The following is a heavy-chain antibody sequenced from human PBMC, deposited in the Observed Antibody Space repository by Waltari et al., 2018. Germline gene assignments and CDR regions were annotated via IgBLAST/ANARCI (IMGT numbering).Heavy chain of an antibody. J-gene: IGHJ4*02. Sequence: QVQLQESGPGLVKPSQTLSLTCTVSGGSISSGSYYWSWIRPPAGKGLEWIGRIYTSGSTNYNPSLKSRGTISVDTSKNQFSLKLSSGTAADTAVYYCARGSQWLVDPFDYWGQGTLVTVSS. D-gene: IGHD6-19*01. CDR2: IYTSGST. CDR1: GGSISSGSYY. CDR3: ARGSQWLVDPFDY. V-gene: IGHV4-61*02.